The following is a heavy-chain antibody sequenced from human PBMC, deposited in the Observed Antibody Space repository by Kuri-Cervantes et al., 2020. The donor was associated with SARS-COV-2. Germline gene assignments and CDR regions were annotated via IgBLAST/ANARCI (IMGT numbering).Heavy chain of an antibody. J-gene: IGHJ6*02. CDR2: ISWDGGST. Sequence: GESLKISCAASGFTFDDYTMHWVRQAPGKGLEWVSLISWDGGSTYYADSVKGRFTISRDNSKNTLYPQMNSLRAEDTAVYYCAKMGDSSGYYIYYYGMDVWGQGTTVTVSS. CDR1: GFTFDDYT. CDR3: AKMGDSSGYYIYYYGMDV. V-gene: IGHV3-43*01. D-gene: IGHD3-22*01.